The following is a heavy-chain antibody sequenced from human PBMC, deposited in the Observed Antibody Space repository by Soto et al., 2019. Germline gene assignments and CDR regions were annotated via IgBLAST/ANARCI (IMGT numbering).Heavy chain of an antibody. D-gene: IGHD2-15*01. J-gene: IGHJ4*02. CDR1: GYTFTGYY. CDR3: ARSLTLYCSGGSCHLDY. V-gene: IGHV1-2*04. CDR2: INPNSGGT. Sequence: ASVKVSCKASGYTFTGYYMHWVRQAPGQGLEWMGWINPNSGGTNYAQKFQGWVTMTRDTSISTAYMELGRLRSDDTAVYYCARSLTLYCSGGSCHLDYWGQGTLVTVSS.